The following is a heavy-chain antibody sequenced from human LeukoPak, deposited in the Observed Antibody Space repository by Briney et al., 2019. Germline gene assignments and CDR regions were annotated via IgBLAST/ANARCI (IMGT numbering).Heavy chain of an antibody. V-gene: IGHV4-59*08. CDR2: IYYSGST. CDR3: ARQVAGIGEPFDY. J-gene: IGHJ4*02. Sequence: PSEPLSLTCTVSGGSISRYYGSWIREPPGKGLEGMGYIYYSGSTNYNPSLKSRVTISVDASKNQFSLKLSSVTAADTAVYYCARQVAGIGEPFDYWGQGTLVTVSS. CDR1: GGSISRYY. D-gene: IGHD3-10*01.